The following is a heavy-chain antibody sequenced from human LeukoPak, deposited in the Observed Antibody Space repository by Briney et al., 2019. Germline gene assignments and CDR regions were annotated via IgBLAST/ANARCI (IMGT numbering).Heavy chain of an antibody. V-gene: IGHV3-21*01. Sequence: SGGSLRLSCAASGFTFSSYSKNWVRQAPGKGLEWVSSISSSSSYIYYADSVKGRFTISRDNAKNSLYLQMNSLRAEDTAVYYCARAEWLRDAFDIWGQGTMVTVSS. CDR3: ARAEWLRDAFDI. CDR1: GFTFSSYS. CDR2: ISSSSSYI. J-gene: IGHJ3*02. D-gene: IGHD3-3*01.